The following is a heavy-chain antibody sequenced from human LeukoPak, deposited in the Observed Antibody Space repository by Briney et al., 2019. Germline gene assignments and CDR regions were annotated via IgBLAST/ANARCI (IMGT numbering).Heavy chain of an antibody. J-gene: IGHJ5*02. Sequence: PGGSLRLSCAASGFTFSSYAMSWVRQAPGKGLEWVSAISGSGGSTYYADSVKGRFTISRDNSKNTLYLQMNSLRAEDTAVYYCAKGPPIPYYDILTGENWFDPWGQGTLVTVSS. CDR1: GFTFSSYA. V-gene: IGHV3-23*01. CDR2: ISGSGGST. D-gene: IGHD3-9*01. CDR3: AKGPPIPYYDILTGENWFDP.